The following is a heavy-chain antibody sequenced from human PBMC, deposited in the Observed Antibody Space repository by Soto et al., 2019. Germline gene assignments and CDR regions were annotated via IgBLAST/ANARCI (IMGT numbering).Heavy chain of an antibody. J-gene: IGHJ3*02. CDR1: GFTFSSYW. CDR3: ASLGAFDI. CDR2: IKEDGSES. V-gene: IGHV3-7*01. Sequence: PGGSLRLSCAASGFTFSSYWMTWVRQAPGKGLEWVASIKEDGSESHYVDSVRGRFTISRDNAKSSLNLQMNSLRAEDTAVYYCASLGAFDIWGQGTMVTVSS.